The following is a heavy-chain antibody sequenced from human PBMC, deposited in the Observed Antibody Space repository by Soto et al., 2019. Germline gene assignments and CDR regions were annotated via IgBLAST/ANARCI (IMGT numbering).Heavy chain of an antibody. V-gene: IGHV3-11*01. CDR2: TSSSGTTT. Sequence: GSLRLFCAAPWFRLSDDYVSLVRQGPGEGVERVLYTSSSGTTTHYADSVKGRFTLYQDNAKHSLYLQMNSLRAADAAVYYCARVRGDSSGSYYFDYWGQGALVTVSS. J-gene: IGHJ4*02. D-gene: IGHD3-22*01. CDR3: ARVRGDSSGSYYFDY. CDR1: WFRLSDDY.